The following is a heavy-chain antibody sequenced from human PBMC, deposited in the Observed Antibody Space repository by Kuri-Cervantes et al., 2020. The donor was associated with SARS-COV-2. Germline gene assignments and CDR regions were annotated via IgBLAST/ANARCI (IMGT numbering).Heavy chain of an antibody. D-gene: IGHD6-13*01. CDR3: ARAYSSSYVLYFDY. J-gene: IGHJ4*02. CDR2: INSDGSST. Sequence: GGSLRLSCAASGFTFSDYYMSWVRQAPGKGLVWVSRINSDGSSTSYADSVKGRFTISRDNAKNTLYLQMNSLRAEDTAVYYCARAYSSSYVLYFDYWGQGTLVTVSS. V-gene: IGHV3-74*01. CDR1: GFTFSDYY.